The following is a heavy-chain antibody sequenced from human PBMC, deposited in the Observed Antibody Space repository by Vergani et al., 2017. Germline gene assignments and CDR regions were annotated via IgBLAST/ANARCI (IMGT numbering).Heavy chain of an antibody. CDR2: ISGSGGST. J-gene: IGHJ6*02. Sequence: VQLVESGGGLVKPGGSLRLSCAASGFTFSDYYMSWVRQAPGKGLEWVSAISGSGGSTYYADSVKGRFTISGDNSKNTLYLQMNSLRAEVAAVYYCDTLRCLDVWGQGTTVTVSS. CDR3: DTLRCLDV. CDR1: GFTFSDYY. V-gene: IGHV3-23*04. D-gene: IGHD4/OR15-4a*01.